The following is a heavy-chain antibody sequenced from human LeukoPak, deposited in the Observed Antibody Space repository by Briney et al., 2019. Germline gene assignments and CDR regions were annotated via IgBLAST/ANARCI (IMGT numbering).Heavy chain of an antibody. CDR2: INPNSGGT. J-gene: IGHJ6*02. CDR1: GYTFTGYY. V-gene: IGHV1-2*02. D-gene: IGHD2-2*02. Sequence: ASVKVPCKASGYTFTGYYMHWVRQAPGQGLEWMGWINPNSGGTNYAQKLQGRVTMTRDTSISTAYMELSRLRSDDTAVYYCARDHYCSSTSCYNYYYGMDVWGQGTTVTVSS. CDR3: ARDHYCSSTSCYNYYYGMDV.